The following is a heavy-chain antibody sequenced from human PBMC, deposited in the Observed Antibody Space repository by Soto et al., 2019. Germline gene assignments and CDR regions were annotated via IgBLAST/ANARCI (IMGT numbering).Heavy chain of an antibody. CDR1: GFTFSDYY. V-gene: IGHV3-11*01. CDR3: ARMFSRYDPLYYFDY. J-gene: IGHJ4*02. CDR2: ISSGTAT. D-gene: IGHD1-1*01. Sequence: GGSLRLSCVDSGFTFSDYYMTWIRQAPGKGLEWVSSISSGTATYYADSVKGRFTISRDNAENSLYLQMKSLRGEDTAVYYCARMFSRYDPLYYFDYWGQGTLVTVSS.